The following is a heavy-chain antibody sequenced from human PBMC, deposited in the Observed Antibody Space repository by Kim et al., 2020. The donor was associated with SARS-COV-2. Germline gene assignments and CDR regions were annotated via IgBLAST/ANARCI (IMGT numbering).Heavy chain of an antibody. V-gene: IGHV4-59*02. CDR3: ARDPFGALDF. CDR2: IYHSGST. CDR1: GDSVSSYY. D-gene: IGHD3-10*01. Sequence: SETLSLTCAVSGDSVSSYYWNWIRQPPGKGLEWIGHIYHSGSTKYNPSFESRLSISMDRSKNEFSLKLRSVTAADTAVYFCARDPFGALDFWGQVSVVTVSS. J-gene: IGHJ4*02.